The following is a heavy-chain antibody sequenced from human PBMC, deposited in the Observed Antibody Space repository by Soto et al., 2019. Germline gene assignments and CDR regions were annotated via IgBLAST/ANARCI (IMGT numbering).Heavy chain of an antibody. J-gene: IGHJ4*02. CDR3: AREVEYTSAFGISSSFDY. Sequence: GGSLRLSCAASGFTLSSYAIHWVRQAPGKGLGWVTVISKGGSNLYFADSVKGRFTISRDNSKNTLYLQMNSLRSEDTAVYYCAREVEYTSAFGISSSFDYWGQGTLVTVSS. V-gene: IGHV3-30-3*01. CDR1: GFTLSSYA. CDR2: ISKGGSNL. D-gene: IGHD6-19*01.